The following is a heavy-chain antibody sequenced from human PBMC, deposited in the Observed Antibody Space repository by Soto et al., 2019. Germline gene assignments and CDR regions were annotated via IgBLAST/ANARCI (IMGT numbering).Heavy chain of an antibody. Sequence: EVQLVESGGDLVKPGGSLRLSCAVSGFTFNNYNMNWFRQAPGKGLEWVASIGSRGSSYRYYADPVKGRFTISRDIANNSLYLQMDSLRVDDTGVYYCARDLEAADVFDFWGQGTMVTVSS. CDR2: IGSRGSSYR. CDR3: ARDLEAADVFDF. D-gene: IGHD6-13*01. V-gene: IGHV3-21*06. J-gene: IGHJ3*01. CDR1: GFTFNNYN.